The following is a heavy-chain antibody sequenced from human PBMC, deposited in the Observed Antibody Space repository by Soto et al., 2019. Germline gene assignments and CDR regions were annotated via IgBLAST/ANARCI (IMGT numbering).Heavy chain of an antibody. J-gene: IGHJ6*02. CDR3: AKDRDIAYHLEGGFYYSGMDV. CDR1: GFTFGTYA. V-gene: IGHV3-23*01. CDR2: ITDVGDTT. D-gene: IGHD5-12*01. Sequence: GESLKISCAASGFTFGTYAMNWVRQAPGKGLEWVSTITDVGDTTYYADSVKGRFTISRDNSKNTLFLQMNSLRAEDTARYYCAKDRDIAYHLEGGFYYSGMDVWGQGTTVTVSS.